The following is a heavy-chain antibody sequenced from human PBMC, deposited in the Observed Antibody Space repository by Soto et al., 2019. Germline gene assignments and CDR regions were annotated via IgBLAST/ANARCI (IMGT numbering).Heavy chain of an antibody. V-gene: IGHV4-39*02. J-gene: IGHJ5*02. D-gene: IGHD2-2*01. Sequence: PSETLSLTCTVSGGSISSSSYYWGWIRQPPGKGLEWIGSIYYSGSTYYNPSLKSRVTISVDTSKNQFSLKLSSVTAADTAVYYCARDLGCSSTSCYVWFDPWGQGTLVTVSS. CDR3: ARDLGCSSTSCYVWFDP. CDR1: GGSISSSSYY. CDR2: IYYSGST.